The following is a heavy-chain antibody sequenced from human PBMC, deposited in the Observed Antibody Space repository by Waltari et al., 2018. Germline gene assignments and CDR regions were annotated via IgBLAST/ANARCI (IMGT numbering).Heavy chain of an antibody. D-gene: IGHD5-12*01. V-gene: IGHV4-34*01. CDR3: ARGDVDIVATGIDY. J-gene: IGHJ4*02. CDR1: GGSFSGYY. CDR2: IKQSGST. Sequence: QVQLQQWGAGLLKPSETLSLTCAVYGGSFSGYYWSWIRQPPGKGLEWIGEIKQSGSTNYNPSLKSRVTISVDTSKNQFSLKLSSVTAADTAVYYCARGDVDIVATGIDYWGQGTLVTVSS.